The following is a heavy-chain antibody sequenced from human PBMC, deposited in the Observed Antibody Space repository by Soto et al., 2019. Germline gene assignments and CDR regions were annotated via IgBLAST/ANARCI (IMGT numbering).Heavy chain of an antibody. Sequence: QVQLVQSGAEVKKPGASVKVSCKASGYSFTSYGITWVRQAPGQGLEWMGWINTYNGNTNYAQKLQGRVTMTTDTSTSTAYMELRSLRSDDTAVYYCAREPAAGDWFDPWGQGTLVIVSS. V-gene: IGHV1-18*01. CDR3: AREPAAGDWFDP. CDR2: INTYNGNT. CDR1: GYSFTSYG. J-gene: IGHJ5*02. D-gene: IGHD6-13*01.